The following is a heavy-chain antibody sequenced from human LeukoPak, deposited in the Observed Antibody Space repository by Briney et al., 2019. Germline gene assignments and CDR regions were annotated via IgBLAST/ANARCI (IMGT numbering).Heavy chain of an antibody. CDR2: ASSDGSDK. J-gene: IGHJ4*03. CDR3: ARAHSASWYAAY. D-gene: IGHD2-2*01. V-gene: IGHV3-30*04. Sequence: GGSLRLSCTTSGFTFIDYTMHWVRQAPGEGPEWVALASSDGSDKQYAASVKGRFTISRDDSKNTLYLEMNTLKDKDTAVYYCARAHSASWYAAYWGHGTRVTVSS. CDR1: GFTFIDYT.